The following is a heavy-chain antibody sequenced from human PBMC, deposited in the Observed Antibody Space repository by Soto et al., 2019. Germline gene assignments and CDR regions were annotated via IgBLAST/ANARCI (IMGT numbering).Heavy chain of an antibody. D-gene: IGHD6-6*01. CDR1: GGSFSGYY. CDR3: ARGVDSSIAARPIDY. J-gene: IGHJ4*02. Sequence: PSETLSLTCAVYGGSFSGYYWSWIRQPPGKGLEWIGEINHSGSTNYNPSLKSRVTISVDTSKNQFSLKLSSVTAADTAVYYCARGVDSSIAARPIDYWGQGTLVTVSS. CDR2: INHSGST. V-gene: IGHV4-34*01.